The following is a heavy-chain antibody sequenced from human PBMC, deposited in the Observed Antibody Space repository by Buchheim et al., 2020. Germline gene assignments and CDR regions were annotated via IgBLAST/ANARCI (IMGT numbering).Heavy chain of an antibody. V-gene: IGHV3-7*01. Sequence: EVQLVESGGGLVQPGGSLRLSCAASGFTFSNYWMSWVRQAPGKGLEWVANIKQDGSEKYYVDSVKGRLTISRDNAKNSMYLQMNSLRVEDTAVYYCARVRITIFGVVIIPYFDYWGQGTL. J-gene: IGHJ4*02. D-gene: IGHD3-3*01. CDR3: ARVRITIFGVVIIPYFDY. CDR2: IKQDGSEK. CDR1: GFTFSNYW.